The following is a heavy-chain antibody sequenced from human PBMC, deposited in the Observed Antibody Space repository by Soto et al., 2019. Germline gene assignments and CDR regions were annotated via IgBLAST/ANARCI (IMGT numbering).Heavy chain of an antibody. J-gene: IGHJ4*02. D-gene: IGHD3-16*02. CDR3: AKDRYTYNTAGFDY. V-gene: IGHV3-23*01. CDR1: GFTFSNFA. Sequence: GGSLRLSCAVSGFTFSNFAMSWVRQAPGKGLEWVSAISGSGGDTWYKDSVEGRFTISRDNSKNTLFLHLSSLRSEDTAIYYCAKDRYTYNTAGFDYWGQGTLVTVSS. CDR2: ISGSGGDT.